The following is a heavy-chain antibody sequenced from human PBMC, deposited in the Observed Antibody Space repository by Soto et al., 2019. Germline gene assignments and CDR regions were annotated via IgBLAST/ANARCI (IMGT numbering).Heavy chain of an antibody. D-gene: IGHD1-1*01. CDR2: ISAHNGNT. V-gene: IGHV1-18*01. CDR3: ARGRYGDY. J-gene: IGHJ4*02. Sequence: QVHLVQSGAEVKKPGASVKVSCRGSGYAFTTYGITWVRQAPGQGLEWMGWISAHNGNTNYAQKLQGRVTVTRDTSTSTAYMELRSLRSDDTAVYYCARGRYGDYWGQGALVTVSS. CDR1: GYAFTTYG.